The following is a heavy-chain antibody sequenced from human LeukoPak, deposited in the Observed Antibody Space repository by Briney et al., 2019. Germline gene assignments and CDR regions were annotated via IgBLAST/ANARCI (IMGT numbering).Heavy chain of an antibody. CDR2: ISTFNGNT. D-gene: IGHD2-15*01. V-gene: IGHV1-18*01. Sequence: GASVKVSCKASGYTFSDYGISWLRQAPGQGLEWVGWISTFNGNTNYAQMLQGRLTMTTDTSTNTAYLDLRSLRSDDTVIYYCARRHLIGSGYFDYWGQGTLLTVSS. CDR3: ARRHLIGSGYFDY. J-gene: IGHJ4*02. CDR1: GYTFSDYG.